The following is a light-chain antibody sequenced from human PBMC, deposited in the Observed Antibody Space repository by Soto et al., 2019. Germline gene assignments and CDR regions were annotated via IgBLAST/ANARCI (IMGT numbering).Light chain of an antibody. Sequence: QSVLTQPPSASGTPGQRVTISCSGSSSNIGSNYVYWYQQLPGTAPKLLIYSNNQRSSGVPDRFSGSKSGTSASLAISGLQSEDEADYYCAAWDDSLNGFYVFGTGTKVTVL. CDR2: SNN. CDR3: AAWDDSLNGFYV. CDR1: SSNIGSNY. J-gene: IGLJ1*01. V-gene: IGLV1-44*01.